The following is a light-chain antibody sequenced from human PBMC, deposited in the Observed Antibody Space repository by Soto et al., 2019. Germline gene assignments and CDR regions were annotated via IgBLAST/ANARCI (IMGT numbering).Light chain of an antibody. V-gene: IGLV2-14*03. J-gene: IGLJ3*02. Sequence: QSVLTQPASVSGSPGQSISISCTGTSSDVGAYNYVSWYQQHPGKAPKLMIYDVSSRPSGVSNRFSGPKSGNTASLTISGLQAEDEADYYCSSYTYSSTLVFGGGTKVTVL. CDR1: SSDVGAYNY. CDR3: SSYTYSSTLV. CDR2: DVS.